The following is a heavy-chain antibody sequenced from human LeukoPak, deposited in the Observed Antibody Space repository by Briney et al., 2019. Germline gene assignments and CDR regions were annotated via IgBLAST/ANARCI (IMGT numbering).Heavy chain of an antibody. V-gene: IGHV3-33*06. Sequence: PGRSLRLSCAASGFGFSSYGMHWVRQAPGKGLEWVAVICSDGINTYYADSVRGRFTVSRDNSKNTLYLQMNSLRAEDTAVYYCANENYYDSSGYVDYWDQGTLVTVSS. D-gene: IGHD3-22*01. CDR2: ICSDGINT. J-gene: IGHJ4*02. CDR1: GFGFSSYG. CDR3: ANENYYDSSGYVDY.